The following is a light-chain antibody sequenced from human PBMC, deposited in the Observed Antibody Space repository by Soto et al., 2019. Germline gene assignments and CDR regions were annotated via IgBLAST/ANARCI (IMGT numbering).Light chain of an antibody. V-gene: IGKV1-12*01. CDR1: QSLDNW. J-gene: IGKJ2*01. CDR3: QQAKSFPYT. Sequence: DIQMTQSPSSVSASVGDTGTISCLASQSLDNWLAWYQQKPGNAPRLLIYAAYTLENGVPSRFSGSGSGSDFTLTISSLQPEDFATYYCQQAKSFPYTFGQGTKVEI. CDR2: AAY.